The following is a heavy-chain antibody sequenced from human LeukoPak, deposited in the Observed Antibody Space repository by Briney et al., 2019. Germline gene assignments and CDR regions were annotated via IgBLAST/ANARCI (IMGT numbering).Heavy chain of an antibody. V-gene: IGHV3-30*14. CDR1: GFTFSNYA. CDR2: ISYDGSNK. CDR3: ARATKDCSGGSCYSPTDY. Sequence: GGSLRLSCVASGFTFSNYAMHWVRQAPGKGLEWVAVISYDGSNKYYADSVKGRFTISRENAKNSLYLQMNSLRAEDTAVYYCARATKDCSGGSCYSPTDYWGQGTLVTVSS. J-gene: IGHJ4*02. D-gene: IGHD2-15*01.